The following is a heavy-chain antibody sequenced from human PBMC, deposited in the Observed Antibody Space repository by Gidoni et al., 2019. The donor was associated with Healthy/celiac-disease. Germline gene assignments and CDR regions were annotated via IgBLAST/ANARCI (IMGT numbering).Heavy chain of an antibody. CDR3: AKESYGDYPSHIDY. V-gene: IGHV3-23*01. Sequence: EVKLLESGGGLVQPRGSLRLSCPASGFPFSSYAMGWVRQAPGKGLEWVSAISGSGGRTYDADSVKGRFTISRDKYKNTLYLQMNSLRAEDTAVYYCAKESYGDYPSHIDYWGQGTLVTVSS. CDR1: GFPFSSYA. J-gene: IGHJ4*02. D-gene: IGHD4-17*01. CDR2: ISGSGGRT.